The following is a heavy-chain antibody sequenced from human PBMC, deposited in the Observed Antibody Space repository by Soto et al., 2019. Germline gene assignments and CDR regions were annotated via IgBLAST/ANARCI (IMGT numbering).Heavy chain of an antibody. V-gene: IGHV1-2*04. CDR1: GYTYTGYY. CDR2: INPNSGGT. J-gene: IGHJ6*02. D-gene: IGHD3-10*01. CDR3: ARGRGSGYGFYYYYGMDV. Sequence: ASFKVSCEASGYTYTGYYMHWVLQAHGQGLEWMGWINPNSGGTNYAQKFQGWVTMTRDTSISTAYMELSRLRSDDTAVYYCARGRGSGYGFYYYYGMDVWGQGTTVTVSS.